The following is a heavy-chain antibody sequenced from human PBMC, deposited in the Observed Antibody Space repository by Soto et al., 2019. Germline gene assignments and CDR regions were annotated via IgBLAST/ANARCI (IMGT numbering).Heavy chain of an antibody. J-gene: IGHJ5*02. D-gene: IGHD3-9*01. V-gene: IGHV4-31*03. CDR1: GGSISSGGYY. CDR2: IYYSGST. CDR3: ARDQAYYDIFSGYPERNINWFDP. Sequence: PSETLSLTCTVSGGSISSGGYYWSWIRQHPGKGLEWIGYIYYSGSTYYNPSLKSRVTISVDTSKNQFSLKLSSVTAADTAVYYCARDQAYYDIFSGYPERNINWFDPWRQATLVPV.